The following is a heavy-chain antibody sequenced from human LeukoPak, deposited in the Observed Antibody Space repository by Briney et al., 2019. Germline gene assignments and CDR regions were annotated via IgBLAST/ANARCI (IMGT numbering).Heavy chain of an antibody. CDR2: IFTDGSTT. CDR1: EFDFFSYG. V-gene: IGHV3-74*01. CDR3: ARELPREVTLDY. D-gene: IGHD2-21*02. J-gene: IGHJ4*01. Sequence: GSLRLSCVASEFDFFSYGMQWARQAPGKGLVWVSRIFTDGSTTSYADSVKGRFTISRDNAKNTLYLEMKSLRGKDTAVYYCARELPREVTLDYWGQGTLVTVPP.